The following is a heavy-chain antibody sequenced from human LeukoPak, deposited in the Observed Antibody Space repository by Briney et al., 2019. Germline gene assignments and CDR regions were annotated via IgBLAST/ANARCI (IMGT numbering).Heavy chain of an antibody. V-gene: IGHV3-7*01. D-gene: IGHD2-8*01. CDR1: GLSFSAYW. CDR3: ARGGFGYVYFDY. CDR2: IKGDGSEK. Sequence: GGSLRLSCAASGLSFSAYWTSWVRQAQGKGLEWVAHIKGDGSEKYSVDSVKGRFTISRDNAKSSLYLQMNSLRAEDTALYYCARGGFGYVYFDYWGQGSLVTVSS. J-gene: IGHJ4*02.